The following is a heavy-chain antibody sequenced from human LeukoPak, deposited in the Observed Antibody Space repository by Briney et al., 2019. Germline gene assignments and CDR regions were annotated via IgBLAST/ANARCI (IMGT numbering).Heavy chain of an antibody. CDR1: GGSISSYY. J-gene: IGHJ4*02. CDR3: ASCKGGWYYSDY. Sequence: PSETLSLTCTVSGGSISSYYWSWIRQPPGKGLEWIGYIYYSGGTNYNPSLKSRVSISVDTSKNQFSLKLSSVTAADTAVYYCASCKGGWYYSDYWGQGTLVTVSS. V-gene: IGHV4-59*01. D-gene: IGHD6-19*01. CDR2: IYYSGGT.